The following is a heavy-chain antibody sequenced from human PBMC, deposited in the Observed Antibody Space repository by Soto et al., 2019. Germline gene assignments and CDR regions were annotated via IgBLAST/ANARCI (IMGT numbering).Heavy chain of an antibody. D-gene: IGHD6-13*01. Sequence: EVQLVESGGGLVQPGRSLRLSCAASGFTFDDYAMHWVRQAPGKGLEWVSGISWNSGSIGYADSVKGRFTISRDNAKNSLYLQMNSLRDEDTALYYCAKAQPRLHYFDYWGQGTLVTVSS. CDR1: GFTFDDYA. V-gene: IGHV3-9*01. J-gene: IGHJ4*02. CDR3: AKAQPRLHYFDY. CDR2: ISWNSGSI.